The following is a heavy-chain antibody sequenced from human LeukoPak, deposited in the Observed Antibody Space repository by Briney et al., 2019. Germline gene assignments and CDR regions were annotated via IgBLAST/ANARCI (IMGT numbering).Heavy chain of an antibody. J-gene: IGHJ5*02. CDR3: ARLITFGGVISGWFDP. Sequence: GESLKISCKGSGYSFTSYWIGWVRQLPGKGLEWMGIIYPGDSDTSYNPSFQGQVTISADKSISTAYLQWSSLKASDTAMYYCARLITFGGVISGWFDPWGQGTLVTVSS. CDR2: IYPGDSDT. V-gene: IGHV5-51*01. CDR1: GYSFTSYW. D-gene: IGHD3-16*02.